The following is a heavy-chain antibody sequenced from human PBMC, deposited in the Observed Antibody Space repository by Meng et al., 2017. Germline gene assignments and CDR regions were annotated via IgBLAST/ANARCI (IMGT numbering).Heavy chain of an antibody. Sequence: RGSGPGRVKPSGALSLTCAACGGSIRSSNWWSWVRQPPGKGLEWIGEIYHSGSTNYNPSLKSRVTISVDKSKNQFSLKLSSVTAADTAVYYCARWSIYCSGGSCYSFDYWGQGTLVTVSS. CDR2: IYHSGST. CDR1: GGSIRSSNW. J-gene: IGHJ4*02. D-gene: IGHD2-15*01. CDR3: ARWSIYCSGGSCYSFDY. V-gene: IGHV4-4*02.